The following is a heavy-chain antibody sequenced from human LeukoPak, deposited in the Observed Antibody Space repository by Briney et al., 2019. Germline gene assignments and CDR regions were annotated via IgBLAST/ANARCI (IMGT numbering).Heavy chain of an antibody. V-gene: IGHV5-51*01. CDR3: ARIGSSRYYYYYMDV. CDR1: GYSFTSYW. D-gene: IGHD6-6*01. Sequence: GESLKIPCKGSGYSFTSYWTGWVRQMPGKGLEWMGIIYPGDSDTRYSPSFQGQVTISADKSISTAYLQWSSLMASDTAMYYCARIGSSRYYYYYMDVWGKGTTVTVSS. CDR2: IYPGDSDT. J-gene: IGHJ6*03.